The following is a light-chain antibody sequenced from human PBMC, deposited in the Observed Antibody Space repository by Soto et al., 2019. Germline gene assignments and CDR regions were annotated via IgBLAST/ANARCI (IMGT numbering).Light chain of an antibody. J-gene: IGLJ1*01. CDR3: SSYTSSSTLGV. CDR1: SSDVGGYNY. Sequence: QSALTQPASVSGSPGQSITISCTGTSSDVGGYNYVSWYQQHPGKAPKLMIYEVSNRPSGVSNRFSGSKSGNTASLTISGLQXXXXXXYXCSSYTSSSTLGVFGTGTKLTVL. CDR2: EVS. V-gene: IGLV2-14*01.